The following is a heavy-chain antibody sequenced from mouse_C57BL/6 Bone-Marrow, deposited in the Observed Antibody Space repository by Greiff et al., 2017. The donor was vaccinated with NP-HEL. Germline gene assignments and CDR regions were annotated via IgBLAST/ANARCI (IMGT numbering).Heavy chain of an antibody. J-gene: IGHJ2*01. Sequence: EVKVVESGGDLVKPGGSLKLSCAASGFTFSSYGMSWVRQTPDKRLEWVATISSGGSYTYYPDSVKGRVTISRDTAKNTLYLLMSILTSESTAMYYCARPEDYWGQGTTLTVSS. CDR3: ARPEDY. CDR2: ISSGGSYT. CDR1: GFTFSSYG. V-gene: IGHV5-6*01.